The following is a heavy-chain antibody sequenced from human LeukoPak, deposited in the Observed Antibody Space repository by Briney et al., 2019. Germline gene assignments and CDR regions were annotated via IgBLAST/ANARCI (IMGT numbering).Heavy chain of an antibody. J-gene: IGHJ6*04. V-gene: IGHV3-48*03. CDR3: ARDRYISSWYSYGMDV. Sequence: GGSLRLSCAASGFTFSSYEMNWVRQAPGKGLEWVSYIRSSGSTIYYADSVKGRFTISRDNAKNSLYLQMNSLRAEDTAVYYCARDRYISSWYSYGMDVWGNGPPVTVSS. CDR1: GFTFSSYE. D-gene: IGHD6-13*01. CDR2: IRSSGSTI.